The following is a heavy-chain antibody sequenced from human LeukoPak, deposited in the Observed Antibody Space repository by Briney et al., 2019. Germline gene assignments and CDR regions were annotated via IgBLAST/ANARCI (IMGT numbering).Heavy chain of an antibody. CDR2: IYPTNSDT. V-gene: IGHV5-51*01. Sequence: GESLKISCRGTGYSFETYWIAWVRQVPGKSLEWIVVIYPTNSDTKYNPSFEGQVAMSVDQSIDTAYLQWETLKASDTAMYYCARQAPYYLEVPGNDVFDIWGQGTLVTVSS. CDR3: ARQAPYYLEVPGNDVFDI. J-gene: IGHJ3*02. D-gene: IGHD3-10*01. CDR1: GYSFETYW.